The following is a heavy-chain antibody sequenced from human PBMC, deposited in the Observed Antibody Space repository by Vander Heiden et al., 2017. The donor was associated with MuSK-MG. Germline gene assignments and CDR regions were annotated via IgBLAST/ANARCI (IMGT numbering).Heavy chain of an antibody. D-gene: IGHD6-13*01. CDR1: GGTFGCYA. Sequence: QVQLVESGGGVVQPGWSLGVSCAASGGTFGCYAMHWVRQAPGKGLEWVAVISYDGSNKYYADSVKGRFTISRDNSKNTLYLQMNSLRAEDTAVYYCARDQQQLDYYFDYWGQGTLVTVSS. CDR3: ARDQQQLDYYFDY. CDR2: ISYDGSNK. V-gene: IGHV3-30-3*01. J-gene: IGHJ4*02.